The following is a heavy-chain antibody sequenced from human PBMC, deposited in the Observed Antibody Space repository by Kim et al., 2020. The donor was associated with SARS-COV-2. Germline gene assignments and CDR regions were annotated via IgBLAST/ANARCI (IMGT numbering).Heavy chain of an antibody. CDR3: VRDDWAGQWPPGFYYYGMDV. CDR1: GFIFSKYS. V-gene: IGHV3-48*02. CDR2: ISTSNTI. J-gene: IGHJ6*02. D-gene: IGHD6-19*01. Sequence: GGSLRLSCAASGFIFSKYSMNWVRQAPGKGPEWISYISTSNTIYYADSVKGRFTISRDNAKHSLYLQMNSLRDDDTAVYYCVRDDWAGQWPPGFYYYGMDVWGQGTTVTVSS.